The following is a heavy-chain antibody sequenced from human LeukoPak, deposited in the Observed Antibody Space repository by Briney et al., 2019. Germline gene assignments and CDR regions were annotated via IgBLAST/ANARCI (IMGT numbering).Heavy chain of an antibody. D-gene: IGHD1-26*01. CDR1: GFTFSSYA. CDR3: ATSKYSGSY. J-gene: IGHJ4*02. Sequence: GGSLTLSCAASGFTFSSYAMSWVRQAPGKGLEWVSAISGSGGRIYYGASVKGRFTISRDNSKNTLNLKMNSLRAEDTAVYYCATSKYSGSYWGQGTLVTVSS. V-gene: IGHV3-23*01. CDR2: ISGSGGRI.